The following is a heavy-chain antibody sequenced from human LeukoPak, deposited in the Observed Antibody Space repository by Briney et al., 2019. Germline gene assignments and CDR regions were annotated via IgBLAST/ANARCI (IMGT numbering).Heavy chain of an antibody. V-gene: IGHV3-43*02. J-gene: IGHJ3*02. D-gene: IGHD2-2*01. CDR3: AKESYSSSTSCYYDSNGSSAFDI. Sequence: PGGALSLSCAASGFTLDDYAKHLVRQAPGKGLERVSLISGDGGSTDYADSVQGRVTISRDNSKNPLYLQMKGLRTDHTALYYCAKESYSSSTSCYYDSNGSSAFDIWGQGTMVTVSS. CDR2: ISGDGGST. CDR1: GFTLDDYA.